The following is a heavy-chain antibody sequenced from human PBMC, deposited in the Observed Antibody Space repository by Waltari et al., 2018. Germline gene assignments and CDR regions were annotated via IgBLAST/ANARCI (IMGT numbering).Heavy chain of an antibody. J-gene: IGHJ3*02. D-gene: IGHD5-18*01. CDR3: ARGGVGIQLWLLYAFDI. Sequence: QVQLVQSGAEVKKPGASVKVSCKASGYTFTSYDINWVRQATGQGLEWMGWMNPNSGNTGYAQKFQGRVTMTRNTSISTAYMELSSLRSEDTAVYYCARGGVGIQLWLLYAFDIWGQGTMVTVSS. CDR2: MNPNSGNT. CDR1: GYTFTSYD. V-gene: IGHV1-8*02.